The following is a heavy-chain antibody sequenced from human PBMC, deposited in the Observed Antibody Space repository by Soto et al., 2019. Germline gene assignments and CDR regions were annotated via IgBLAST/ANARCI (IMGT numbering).Heavy chain of an antibody. V-gene: IGHV4-59*11. CDR1: GCSLSPHH. J-gene: IGHJ4*02. CDR2: IYYRGTT. D-gene: IGHD3-22*01. Sequence: SETLSLTCTLSGCSLSPHHWGWIRQPPGKGLEWIGYIYYRGTTKSKPSLESRNNKSVETIKNPFSLQMISVTAADTGDYFCMRGTINWHYYDSSGNREKYYFDYWGQGTLVTVSS. CDR3: MRGTINWHYYDSSGNREKYYFDY.